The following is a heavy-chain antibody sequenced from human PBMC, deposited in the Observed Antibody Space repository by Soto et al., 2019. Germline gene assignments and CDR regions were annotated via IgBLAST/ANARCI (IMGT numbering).Heavy chain of an antibody. CDR1: GFTFDDYA. D-gene: IGHD6-13*01. CDR2: ISWNSGSI. Sequence: EVQLVESGGGLVQPGRSLRLSCAASGFTFDDYAMHWVRQAPGKGLEWVSGISWNSGSIGYADSVKGRFTISRDNAKNSRYLQMNSLRAEDTALYYCAKAVGSSWCPDYWGQGTLVTVSS. V-gene: IGHV3-9*01. CDR3: AKAVGSSWCPDY. J-gene: IGHJ4*02.